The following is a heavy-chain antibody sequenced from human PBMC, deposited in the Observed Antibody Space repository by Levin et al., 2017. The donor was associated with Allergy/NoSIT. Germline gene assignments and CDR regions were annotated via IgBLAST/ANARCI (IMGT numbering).Heavy chain of an antibody. CDR2: ITSYNGNT. CDR3: ARLDYYHSSGYPLDY. Sequence: ASVKVSCKASGYTFTSYGISWVRQAPGQGLEWMGWITSYNGNTNYAQKFQGRVTMTTDTSTSTAYMELRGLTSDDTAFYYCARLDYYHSSGYPLDYWGQGTLVTVSS. CDR1: GYTFTSYG. V-gene: IGHV1-18*01. D-gene: IGHD3-22*01. J-gene: IGHJ4*02.